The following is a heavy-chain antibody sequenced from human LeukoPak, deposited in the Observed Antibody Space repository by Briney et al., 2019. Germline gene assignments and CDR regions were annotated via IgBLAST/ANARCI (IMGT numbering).Heavy chain of an antibody. D-gene: IGHD4-17*01. J-gene: IGHJ5*02. Sequence: SETLSLTCTVSGGSISSSSYYWGWIRQPPGKGLEWIGSIYYSGSTYYNPSLKSRVTISVDTSKNQFSLKLSSVTAADTAVYYCARDPTVNLLGGWFDPWGQGTLVTVSS. CDR3: ARDPTVNLLGGWFDP. V-gene: IGHV4-39*07. CDR2: IYYSGST. CDR1: GGSISSSSYY.